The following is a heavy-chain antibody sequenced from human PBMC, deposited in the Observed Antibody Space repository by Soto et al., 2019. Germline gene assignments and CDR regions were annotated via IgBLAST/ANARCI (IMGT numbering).Heavy chain of an antibody. CDR3: ARGYCSSTSCYLFDY. Sequence: QLQLQESGPGLVKPSETLSLTCTVSGGSISSSSYYWGWIRQPPGKGLEWIGSIYYSGSTYYNPSLKSRVTISVDTSKNQFSLKLSSVTAADTAVYYCARGYCSSTSCYLFDYWGLGTLVTVSS. D-gene: IGHD2-2*01. V-gene: IGHV4-39*01. J-gene: IGHJ4*02. CDR1: GGSISSSSYY. CDR2: IYYSGST.